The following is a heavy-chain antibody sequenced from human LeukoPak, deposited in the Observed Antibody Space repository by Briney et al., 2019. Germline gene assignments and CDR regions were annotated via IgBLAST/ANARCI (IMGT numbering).Heavy chain of an antibody. CDR3: ATFIVVVPAVNSGVY. Sequence: ASVKVSCKASGYTFTSYYMHWVRQAPGQGLEWMGIINPSGGSTSYAQKFQGRVTMTRDTSTSTVYMELSSLRSEDTAVYYCATFIVVVPAVNSGVYWGQGTLVTVSS. CDR2: INPSGGST. CDR1: GYTFTSYY. J-gene: IGHJ4*02. V-gene: IGHV1-46*01. D-gene: IGHD2-2*01.